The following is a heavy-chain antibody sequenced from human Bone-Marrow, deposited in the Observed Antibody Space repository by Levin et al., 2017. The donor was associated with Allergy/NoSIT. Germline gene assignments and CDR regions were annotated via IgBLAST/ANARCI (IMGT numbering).Heavy chain of an antibody. J-gene: IGHJ4*02. CDR1: GFSLSTPGMS. Sequence: TLSLTCTFSGFSLSTPGMSVSWLRQSPGKALEWLALINWDDDKHYSPSLRTRLTISMDTSKKQVVLTVTNMDPMDTATYSCARSNDILTGAYSGYYFDFWGQGTLVTVSS. D-gene: IGHD3-9*01. CDR3: ARSNDILTGAYSGYYFDF. V-gene: IGHV2-70*19. CDR2: INWDDDK.